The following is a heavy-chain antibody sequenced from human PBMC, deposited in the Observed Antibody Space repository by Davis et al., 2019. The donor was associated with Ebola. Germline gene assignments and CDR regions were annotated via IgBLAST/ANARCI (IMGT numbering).Heavy chain of an antibody. CDR3: ARGITMVRGLITLSYYFDY. Sequence: GGSLRLSCAASGFTFDDYAMHWVRQAPGKGLEWVSLISGDGGSTYYADSVKGRFTISRDNSKNTLYLQMNSLRAEDTAVYYCARGITMVRGLITLSYYFDYWGQGTLVTVSS. D-gene: IGHD3-10*01. V-gene: IGHV3-43*02. CDR1: GFTFDDYA. CDR2: ISGDGGST. J-gene: IGHJ4*02.